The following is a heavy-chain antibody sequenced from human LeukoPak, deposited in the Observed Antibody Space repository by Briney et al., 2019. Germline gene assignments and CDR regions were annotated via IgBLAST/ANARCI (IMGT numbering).Heavy chain of an antibody. Sequence: SETLSLTCTVSGGSISSYYWSWIRQPPGKGLEWIGYIYYSGSTNYNPSLKSRVTISVDTSKNQFSLKLSSVTAADTAVYYCARVMIPYYMDVWGKGTTVTVSS. CDR3: ARVMIPYYMDV. D-gene: IGHD2-8*01. CDR1: GGSISSYY. J-gene: IGHJ6*03. V-gene: IGHV4-59*08. CDR2: IYYSGST.